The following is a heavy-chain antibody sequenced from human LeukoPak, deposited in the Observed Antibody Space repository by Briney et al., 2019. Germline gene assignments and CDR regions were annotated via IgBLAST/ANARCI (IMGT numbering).Heavy chain of an antibody. CDR1: GGSISSYY. CDR2: IYYSGST. J-gene: IGHJ4*02. V-gene: IGHV4-59*01. Sequence: PSETLSLTCTVSGGSISSYYWSWTRQPPGKGLEWIGYIYYSGSTNYNPSLKSRVTISVDTSKNQFSLKLSSVTAADTAVYYCNAYYYDSSGYYPFDYWGQGTLVTVSS. CDR3: NAYYYDSSGYYPFDY. D-gene: IGHD3-22*01.